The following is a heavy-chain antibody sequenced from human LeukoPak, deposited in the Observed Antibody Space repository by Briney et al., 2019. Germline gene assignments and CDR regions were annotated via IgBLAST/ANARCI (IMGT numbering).Heavy chain of an antibody. CDR2: IYYTGDT. V-gene: IGHV4-39*07. D-gene: IGHD1-1*01. CDR1: GGPIRSPDYY. J-gene: IGHJ4*02. Sequence: SETLSLTCTVSGGPIRSPDYYWGWIRQPPGKGLEWIGSIYYTGDTYNIPSLKGRLTISVDLSKNQFSLRLSSVTAADTAVFYCARSPYNFYFDYWGQGALVTVSS. CDR3: ARSPYNFYFDY.